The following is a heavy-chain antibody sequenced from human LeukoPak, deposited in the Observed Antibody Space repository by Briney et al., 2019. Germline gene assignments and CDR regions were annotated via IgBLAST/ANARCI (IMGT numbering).Heavy chain of an antibody. CDR1: GFTFSSYA. CDR3: ARWGRTTVTHSYWYFDL. J-gene: IGHJ2*01. V-gene: IGHV3-64*01. D-gene: IGHD4-17*01. CDR2: ISSNGGST. Sequence: GGSLRLSCAASGFTFSSYAMHCGRQAPGKGLEYVSAISSNGGSTYYAKSVKGRFTISRDNSKNKLYLQMGSVRAEDMAVYYCARWGRTTVTHSYWYFDLWGRGTLVTVSS.